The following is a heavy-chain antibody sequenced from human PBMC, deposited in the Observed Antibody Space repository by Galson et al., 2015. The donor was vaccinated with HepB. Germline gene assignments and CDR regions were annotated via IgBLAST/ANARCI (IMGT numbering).Heavy chain of an antibody. CDR2: ISYDGSNK. Sequence: SLRLSCAASGFTFSSYGMHWVRQAPGKGLEWVAVISYDGSNKYYADSVKGRFTISRDSSKNTLYLQMNSLRAEDTAVYYCAKDNVVRGAKPPYFDYWGQGTLVTVSS. CDR3: AKDNVVRGAKPPYFDY. D-gene: IGHD3-10*01. V-gene: IGHV3-30*18. CDR1: GFTFSSYG. J-gene: IGHJ4*02.